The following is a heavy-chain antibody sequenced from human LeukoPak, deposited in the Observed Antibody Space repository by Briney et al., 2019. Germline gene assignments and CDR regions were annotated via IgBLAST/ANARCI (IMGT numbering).Heavy chain of an antibody. J-gene: IGHJ5*02. CDR2: INPNSGGT. V-gene: IGHV1-2*02. CDR1: GYTFTGYY. Sequence: ASVKVSCKASGYTFTGYYMHWVRQAPGQGLEWMGWINPNSGGTIYAQKFQGRVTMTRDTSISTAYMELSRLRSDDTAVYYCARPYCTGGSCYSDSNWFDPWGQGTLVTVSS. D-gene: IGHD2-15*01. CDR3: ARPYCTGGSCYSDSNWFDP.